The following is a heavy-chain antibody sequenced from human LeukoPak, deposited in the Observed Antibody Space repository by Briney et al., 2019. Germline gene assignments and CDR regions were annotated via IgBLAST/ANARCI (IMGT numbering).Heavy chain of an antibody. D-gene: IGHD3-22*01. CDR3: ARETYHYYDSSGPSFFDY. CDR1: GYTFTGYY. CDR2: INPNRGGT. V-gene: IGHV1-2*02. J-gene: IGHJ4*02. Sequence: ASVKVSCKASGYTFTGYYMHWVRQAPGQGLEWMGWINPNRGGTNYAQKFQGRVTMNRDTSISTAYMELSRLRSDDTAVYYCARETYHYYDSSGPSFFDYWGQGTLVTVSS.